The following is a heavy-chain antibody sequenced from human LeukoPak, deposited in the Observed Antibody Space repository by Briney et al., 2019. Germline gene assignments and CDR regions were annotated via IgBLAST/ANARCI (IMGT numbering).Heavy chain of an antibody. D-gene: IGHD3-22*01. CDR1: GFTFDDYG. CDR3: ARGLSQYYDSSGYYSYFDS. Sequence: GGSLRLSCAASGFTFDDYGMSWVRQVPGKGLEWVSGINWNGGSTGYADSVKGRFTISRDKDQNSLYLQMNSLRAEDTAFYYCARGLSQYYDSSGYYSYFDSWGQGTLVTVSS. J-gene: IGHJ4*02. V-gene: IGHV3-20*04. CDR2: INWNGGST.